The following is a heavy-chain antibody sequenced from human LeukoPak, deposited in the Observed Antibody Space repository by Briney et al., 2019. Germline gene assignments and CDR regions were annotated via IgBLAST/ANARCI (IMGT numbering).Heavy chain of an antibody. Sequence: SETLSLTCTVSGFYINDGYYWGWVRQPPGKGPESIGNIYRTGSTYYSPSLKSRVTISVDTSKNQFSLTLMSVTATDTAVYFCARLKGYDYGDYFDYWGQGVLVTVSS. CDR2: IYRTGST. CDR1: GFYINDGYY. V-gene: IGHV4-38-2*02. D-gene: IGHD4/OR15-4a*01. J-gene: IGHJ4*02. CDR3: ARLKGYDYGDYFDY.